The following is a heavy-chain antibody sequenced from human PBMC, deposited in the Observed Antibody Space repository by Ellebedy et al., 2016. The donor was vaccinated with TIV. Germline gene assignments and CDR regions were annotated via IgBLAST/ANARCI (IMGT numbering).Heavy chain of an antibody. CDR3: ATAGEGIAVAGFGLLRY. D-gene: IGHD6-19*01. V-gene: IGHV5-51*01. J-gene: IGHJ4*02. Sequence: KVSCKGSGYSFTSYWIGWVRQMPGKGLEWMGIIYPGDSDTRYSPSFQGQVTISADKSISTAYLQWSSLKASDTAMYYCATAGEGIAVAGFGLLRYWGQGTLVTVSS. CDR1: GYSFTSYW. CDR2: IYPGDSDT.